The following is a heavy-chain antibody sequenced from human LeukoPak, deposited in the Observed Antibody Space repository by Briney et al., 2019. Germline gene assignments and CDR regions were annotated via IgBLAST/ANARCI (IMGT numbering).Heavy chain of an antibody. CDR3: AKDRICSSTSCNTGFDY. CDR1: GFTFNSYA. J-gene: IGHJ4*02. D-gene: IGHD2-2*01. CDR2: VTYNGGST. V-gene: IGHV3-64*01. Sequence: GGSLRLSCVASGFTFNSYAMYWVRQAPGKGLEYVSIVTYNGGSTYYANSVKGRFTISRDNSKNTLYLQMNSLRAEDTAVYYCAKDRICSSTSCNTGFDYWGQGTLVTVSS.